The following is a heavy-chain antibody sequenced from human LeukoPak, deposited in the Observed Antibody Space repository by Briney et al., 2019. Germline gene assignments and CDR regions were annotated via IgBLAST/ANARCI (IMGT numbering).Heavy chain of an antibody. D-gene: IGHD5-24*01. CDR2: MNPNSGNT. J-gene: IGHJ4*02. Sequence: ASVKVSCKASGYTFTSYDINWVRQATGQGLEWMGWMNPNSGNTGYAQKFQGRVTMTRNTSISTAYMELSSLRSEDTAVYYCARAKVDNFKRWLQLKGEYYFDYWGQGTLVTASS. CDR3: ARAKVDNFKRWLQLKGEYYFDY. CDR1: GYTFTSYD. V-gene: IGHV1-8*01.